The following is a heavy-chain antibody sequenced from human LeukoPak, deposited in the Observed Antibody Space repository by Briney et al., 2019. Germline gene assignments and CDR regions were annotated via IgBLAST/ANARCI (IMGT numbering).Heavy chain of an antibody. Sequence: SETLSLTCAVYGGSFSGYYWSWIRQPPGKGLEWLGEINHSGSTNYNPSLKSRVTISVDTSKNQFFLKLSSVPAADTAVFYCWGRPGIAVAPVCCYGPGFDYWGQGTLVTVSS. D-gene: IGHD6-19*01. V-gene: IGHV4-34*01. CDR1: GGSFSGYY. J-gene: IGHJ4*02. CDR3: WGRPGIAVAPVCCYGPGFDY. CDR2: INHSGST.